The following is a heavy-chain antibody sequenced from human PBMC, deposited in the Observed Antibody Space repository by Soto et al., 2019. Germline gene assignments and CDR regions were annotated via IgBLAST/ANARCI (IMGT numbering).Heavy chain of an antibody. CDR3: TRVTTSVRSMDV. J-gene: IGHJ6*02. CDR1: GHSVSTSGAA. D-gene: IGHD1-1*01. Sequence: SQTLSLTCAISGHSVSTSGAAWNWIRQSPSRGLEWLGRTYYRSKWYHEYAGSLKGRVTINPDTSKNHFSLQVNSVTPEDTAVYYCTRVTTSVRSMDVWGQGTTVTVSS. CDR2: TYYRSKWYH. V-gene: IGHV6-1*01.